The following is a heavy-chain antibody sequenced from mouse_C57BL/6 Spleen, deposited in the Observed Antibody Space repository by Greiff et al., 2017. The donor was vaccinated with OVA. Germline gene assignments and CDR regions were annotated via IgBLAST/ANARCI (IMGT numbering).Heavy chain of an antibody. CDR3: AGSYYGSSYYFDY. Sequence: QVQLQQSGAELVKPGASVKISCKASGYAFSSYWMNWVKQRPGKGLEWIGQIYPGDGDTNYNGKFKGKATLTADKSSSTAYMQLSSLTSEDSAVYFCAGSYYGSSYYFDYWGQGTTLTVSS. CDR2: IYPGDGDT. J-gene: IGHJ2*01. V-gene: IGHV1-80*01. CDR1: GYAFSSYW. D-gene: IGHD1-1*01.